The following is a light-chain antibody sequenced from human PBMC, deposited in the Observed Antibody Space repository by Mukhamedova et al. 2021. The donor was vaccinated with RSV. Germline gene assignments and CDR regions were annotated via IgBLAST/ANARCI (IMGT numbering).Light chain of an antibody. CDR2: AAS. J-gene: IGKJ5*01. Sequence: WYQRRVHGKAPKRLIYAASSLLSGVPSRFSGSGSGTEYTLTISSLQPEDFATYYCLQHSSNPFTFGQGTRLEIK. V-gene: IGKV1-17*01. CDR3: LQHSSNPFT.